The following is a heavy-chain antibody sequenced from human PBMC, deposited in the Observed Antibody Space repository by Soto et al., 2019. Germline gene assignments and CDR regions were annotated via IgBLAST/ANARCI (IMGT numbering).Heavy chain of an antibody. CDR1: GFTFNIDG. J-gene: IGHJ4*02. D-gene: IGHD2-8*02. CDR3: AKDGGTGKYYDY. Sequence: QVQLVESGGGVVQPGRSLRLSCAASGFTFNIDGMHWVRQAPGKGLEWVSVIAYDGSNRCYADSVKGRFTISRDNSKNTLYLQMNSLRPEDTAVYYCAKDGGTGKYYDYWGQGTLVTVSS. V-gene: IGHV3-30*18. CDR2: IAYDGSNR.